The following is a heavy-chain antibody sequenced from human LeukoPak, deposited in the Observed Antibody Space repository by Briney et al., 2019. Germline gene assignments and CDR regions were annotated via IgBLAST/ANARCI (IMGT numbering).Heavy chain of an antibody. J-gene: IGHJ4*02. V-gene: IGHV3-23*01. CDR2: ISGSGSST. CDR1: GFTFSSFA. Sequence: PGGSLRLSCAASGFTFSSFAMSWVRQAPGKGLKWVSGISGSGSSTYYADSVKGRFTIPRDNSKNTLYLQMNSLSPVDTAVYYCAKGSAAIVLDYWGQGTQVTVSS. CDR3: AKGSAAIVLDY. D-gene: IGHD3-10*01.